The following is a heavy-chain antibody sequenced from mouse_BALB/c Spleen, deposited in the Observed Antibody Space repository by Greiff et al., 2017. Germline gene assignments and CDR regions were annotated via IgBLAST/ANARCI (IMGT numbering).Heavy chain of an antibody. D-gene: IGHD2-4*01. J-gene: IGHJ1*01. CDR1: GYTFTSYW. CDR3: ARGDDYDARYFDV. V-gene: IGHV1-7*01. Sequence: VQLVESGAELAKPGASVKMSCKASGYTFTSYWMHWVKQRPGQGLEWIGYINPSTGYTEYNQKFKDKATLTADKSSSTAYMQLSSLTSEDSAVYYCARGDDYDARYFDVWGAGTTVTVAS. CDR2: INPSTGYT.